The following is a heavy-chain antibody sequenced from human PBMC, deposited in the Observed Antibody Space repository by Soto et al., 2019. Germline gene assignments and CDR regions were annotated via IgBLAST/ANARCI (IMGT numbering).Heavy chain of an antibody. CDR1: GLTFSSYS. V-gene: IGHV3-33*03. J-gene: IGHJ4*02. CDR2: IWYDGSNK. D-gene: IGHD2-2*01. Sequence: QVQLVESGGGVVQPGRSLRLSCAASGLTFSSYSMHWVRQAPGKGLEWVAVIWYDGSNKYYADSVKGRFTISRDNPKNTLYLQMNGLRTEDTAVYYCATSHSSSPNEGGQGTLVTVSS. CDR3: ATSHSSSPNE.